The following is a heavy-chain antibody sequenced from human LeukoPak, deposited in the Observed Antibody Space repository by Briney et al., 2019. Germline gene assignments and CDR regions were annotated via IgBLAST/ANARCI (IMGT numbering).Heavy chain of an antibody. J-gene: IGHJ4*02. D-gene: IGHD2-2*01. CDR1: GLTFSDAW. CDR2: INWSGGST. CDR3: ARAPITSPFYFDY. Sequence: GGSLRLSCVLSGLTFSDAWMSWVRQAPGKGLEWGSGINWSGGSTGYADPLRGRFTISRDNAKNSLYLQMDSLRAEDTALYYCARAPITSPFYFDYWGQGTLVTVSS. V-gene: IGHV3-20*04.